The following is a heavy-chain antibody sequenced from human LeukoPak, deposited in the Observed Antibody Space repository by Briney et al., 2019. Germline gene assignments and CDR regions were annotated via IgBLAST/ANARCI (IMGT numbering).Heavy chain of an antibody. CDR2: ISSNGGYT. CDR3: ATQSPQGTGWYGMGY. CDR1: GFTFSSYA. V-gene: IGHV3-64D*09. D-gene: IGHD6-19*01. J-gene: IGHJ4*02. Sequence: PGGSLRLSCSASGFTFSSYAMHWVRQAPGKGLEYVSAISSNGGYTYYADSVKGRFTISRDNSKNTLYLQMSSLRAEDAAVYYCATQSPQGTGWYGMGYWGQGTLVTVSS.